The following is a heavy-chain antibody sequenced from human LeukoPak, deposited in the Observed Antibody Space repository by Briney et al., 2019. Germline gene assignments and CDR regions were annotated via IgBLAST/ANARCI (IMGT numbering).Heavy chain of an antibody. V-gene: IGHV3-53*01. Sequence: PGGSLRLSCAASGFTVSSNYMSWVRQAPGKGLEWVSVIYSGGSTYYADSVKGRSTISRDNSKNTLYLQMNSLRAEDTAVYYCASSYDSSGYSIDYWGQGTLVTVSS. CDR3: ASSYDSSGYSIDY. D-gene: IGHD3-22*01. J-gene: IGHJ4*02. CDR1: GFTVSSNY. CDR2: IYSGGST.